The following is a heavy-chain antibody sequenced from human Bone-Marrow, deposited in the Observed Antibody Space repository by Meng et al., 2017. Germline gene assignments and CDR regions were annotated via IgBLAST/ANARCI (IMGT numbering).Heavy chain of an antibody. Sequence: GSLRLSCTVSGGSITSFVWSWIRQPPGKGLEFIGYIYFSGMTNYNPSLKSRVTMSVDIPKNQVTLTLRSVSAADTALYYCARARTTGYTYFYSDAVDVWGLGTTVTVSS. CDR3: ARARTTGYTYFYSDAVDV. V-gene: IGHV4-59*01. J-gene: IGHJ6*02. D-gene: IGHD1-1*01. CDR1: GGSITSFV. CDR2: IYFSGMT.